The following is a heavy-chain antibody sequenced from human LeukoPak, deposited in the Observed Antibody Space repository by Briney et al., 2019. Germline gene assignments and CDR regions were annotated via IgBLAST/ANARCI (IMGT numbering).Heavy chain of an antibody. D-gene: IGHD3-10*01. CDR2: ISPSGDIT. Sequence: PGGSLRLSCVASGFTFSRHGLNWVRQAPGKGLEWVSGISPSGDITYYADSVKGRFTISRDNSKNTLHLEVISLTAEDTAVYYCAKDDAWIRFGEWSQGTLVTVSS. J-gene: IGHJ4*02. CDR3: AKDDAWIRFGE. CDR1: GFTFSRHG. V-gene: IGHV3-23*01.